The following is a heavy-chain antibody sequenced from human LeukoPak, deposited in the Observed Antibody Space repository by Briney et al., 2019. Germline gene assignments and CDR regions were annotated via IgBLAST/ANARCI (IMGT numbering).Heavy chain of an antibody. Sequence: PSETLSLTCAVSGGSISSGGYSWSWIRQPPGKGLEWIGYIYHSGSTYYNPSLKSRVTISVDTSKNQFSLKLSSVTAADTAVYYCARMSGSGYHKINDYYGMDVWGQGTTVTVSS. V-gene: IGHV4-30-2*01. CDR2: IYHSGST. J-gene: IGHJ6*02. CDR1: GGSISSGGYS. CDR3: ARMSGSGYHKINDYYGMDV. D-gene: IGHD3-3*01.